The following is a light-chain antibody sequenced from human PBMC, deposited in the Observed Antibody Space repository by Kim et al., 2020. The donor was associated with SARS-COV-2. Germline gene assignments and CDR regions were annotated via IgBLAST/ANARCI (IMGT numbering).Light chain of an antibody. CDR3: SSYTSSSTSYV. CDR1: SSDVGGYNY. CDR2: DVS. V-gene: IGLV2-14*04. J-gene: IGLJ1*01. Sequence: QSINISCTRTSSDVGGYNYVSWYQQHPGKAPKLMIYDVSKRPSGVSNRFSGSKSGNTASLTISGLQAEDEADYYCSSYTSSSTSYVFGTGTKVTVL.